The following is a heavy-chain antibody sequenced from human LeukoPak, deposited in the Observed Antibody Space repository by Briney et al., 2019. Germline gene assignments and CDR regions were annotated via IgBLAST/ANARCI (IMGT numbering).Heavy chain of an antibody. CDR2: INHSGST. Sequence: PSETLSLTCAVYGGSFSGYYWSWIRQPPGKGLEWIGEINHSGSTNYNPSLKSRVTISVDTSKNQFSLKLSSVTAADTAVYYCARRLTFGGVIAYYWGQGTLVTVSS. D-gene: IGHD3-16*02. V-gene: IGHV4-34*01. CDR1: GGSFSGYY. J-gene: IGHJ4*02. CDR3: ARRLTFGGVIAYY.